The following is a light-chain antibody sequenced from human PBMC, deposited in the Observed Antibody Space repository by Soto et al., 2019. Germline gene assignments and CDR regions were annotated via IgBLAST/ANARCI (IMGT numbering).Light chain of an antibody. J-gene: IGKJ1*01. V-gene: IGKV1-5*01. CDR2: DAS. CDR3: QQYSSYRWT. CDR1: HNISSW. Sequence: IQMTQSPSTLSASVGDRVTITCRASHNISSWVAWYQQKPGKAPKLLIYDASSLKSGVPFRFSGSGSGTEFTLTISSLQPDDFATYYCQQYSSYRWTFGQGTKVDIK.